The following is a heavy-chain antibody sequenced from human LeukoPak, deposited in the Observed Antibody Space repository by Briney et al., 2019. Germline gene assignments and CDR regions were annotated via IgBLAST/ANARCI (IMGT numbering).Heavy chain of an antibody. Sequence: ASVKVSCKASGYTFSGYYMHWVRQAPGKGLEWMGGFDPEDGETIYAQKFQGRVTMTEDTSTDTAYMELSSLRSEDTAVYYCASLGVRGVIGAFDIWGQGTMVTVSS. CDR2: FDPEDGET. V-gene: IGHV1-24*01. CDR3: ASLGVRGVIGAFDI. D-gene: IGHD3-10*01. J-gene: IGHJ3*02. CDR1: GYTFSGYY.